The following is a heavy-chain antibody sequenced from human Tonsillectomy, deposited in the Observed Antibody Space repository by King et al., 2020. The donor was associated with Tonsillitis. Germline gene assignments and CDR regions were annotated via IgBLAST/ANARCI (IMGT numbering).Heavy chain of an antibody. CDR1: GFTFGDYA. J-gene: IGHJ4*02. CDR2: IRSKAYGGTT. V-gene: IGHV3-49*03. CDR3: TRYLLPWFGELLYFKIPFDY. D-gene: IGHD3-10*01. Sequence: VQLVESGGGLVQPGRSLRLSCTASGFTFGDYAINWFRQAPGKGLDWVGFIRSKAYGGTTEYAASVKGRFTISRDDSKSIAYLQMNSLKTEDTAVYYFTRYLLPWFGELLYFKIPFDYLGQGTLVTVSS.